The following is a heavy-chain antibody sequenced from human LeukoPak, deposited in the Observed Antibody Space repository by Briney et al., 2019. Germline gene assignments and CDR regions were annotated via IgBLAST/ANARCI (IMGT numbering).Heavy chain of an antibody. V-gene: IGHV4-34*01. J-gene: IGHJ4*02. Sequence: PSETLSLTCAVYGGSFSGCYWSWIRQPPGKGLEWIGEINHSGSTNYNPSLKSRVTISVDTSKNQFSLKLSSVTAADTAVYYCARGLGYCSSTSCSNFDYWGQGTLVTVSS. CDR1: GGSFSGCY. CDR3: ARGLGYCSSTSCSNFDY. D-gene: IGHD2-2*01. CDR2: INHSGST.